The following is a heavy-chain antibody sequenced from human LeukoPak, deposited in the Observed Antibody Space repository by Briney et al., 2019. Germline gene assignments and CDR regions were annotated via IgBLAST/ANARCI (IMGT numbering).Heavy chain of an antibody. CDR2: ISPSGGST. CDR3: ARGSSGWYWNWFDP. V-gene: IGHV1-46*01. Sequence: GASVKVSCKAFGYTFTSNYMHWVRQAPGQGPEWMGVISPSGGSTTYAQKFQGRVTLTRDTSISTAYMELSRLRSDDTAVYYCARGSSGWYWNWFDPWGQGTLVTVSS. CDR1: GYTFTSNY. J-gene: IGHJ5*02. D-gene: IGHD6-19*01.